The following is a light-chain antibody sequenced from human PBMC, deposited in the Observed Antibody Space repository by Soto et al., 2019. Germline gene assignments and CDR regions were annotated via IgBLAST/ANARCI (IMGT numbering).Light chain of an antibody. CDR1: SSNIGSNT. J-gene: IGLJ1*01. CDR3: SSWDDSLNGYV. Sequence: QSVLTQPPSASETPGQRVTISCSGSSSNIGSNTVNWLQQFPGTAPKLLIYNTNQRPSVVPDRFSGSKSGTSASLALTGLQSEDAAAYYSSSWDDSLNGYVFGTGTKLTVL. CDR2: NTN. V-gene: IGLV1-44*01.